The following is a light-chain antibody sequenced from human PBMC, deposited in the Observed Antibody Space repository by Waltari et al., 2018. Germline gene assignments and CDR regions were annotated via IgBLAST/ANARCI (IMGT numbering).Light chain of an antibody. CDR2: AAS. V-gene: IGKV1-39*01. J-gene: IGKJ2*01. Sequence: DIQMTQSPSSLSASVGDRVTNTCRASQSISSYLNWYQQKPGKAPKLLIYAASSLQSGVPSRFSGSGSGTDFTLTISSLQPEDFATYYCQQSYSILYTFGQGTKLEIK. CDR3: QQSYSILYT. CDR1: QSISSY.